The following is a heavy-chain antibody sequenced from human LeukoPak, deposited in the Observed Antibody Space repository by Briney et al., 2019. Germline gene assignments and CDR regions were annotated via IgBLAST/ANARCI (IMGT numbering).Heavy chain of an antibody. CDR3: ARDRGYNIPDWDFDL. D-gene: IGHD5-24*01. CDR2: MNPNSGNT. CDR1: GYTFTSYD. V-gene: IGHV1-8*01. Sequence: ASVKVSCKASGYTFTSYDINWVRQATGQGLEWMGWMNPNSGNTGYAQRFQGRVTMTRNTSISTAYMELNRLRSDDTAVYYCARDRGYNIPDWDFDLWGRGTLVTVSS. J-gene: IGHJ2*01.